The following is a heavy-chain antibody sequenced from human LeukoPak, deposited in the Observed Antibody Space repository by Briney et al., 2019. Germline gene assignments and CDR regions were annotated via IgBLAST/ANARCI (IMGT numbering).Heavy chain of an antibody. D-gene: IGHD3-22*01. V-gene: IGHV3-33*06. CDR3: AKEGYYDSRGYPYFDY. J-gene: IGHJ4*02. Sequence: GGSLRLSCAASGFTFSSYGMHWVRQAPGKGLEWVAVIWYDGSKKYYADSVKGRFTISRDNSKNTLYLQMNSLRAEDTAVYYCAKEGYYDSRGYPYFDYWGQGTLVTVSS. CDR2: IWYDGSKK. CDR1: GFTFSSYG.